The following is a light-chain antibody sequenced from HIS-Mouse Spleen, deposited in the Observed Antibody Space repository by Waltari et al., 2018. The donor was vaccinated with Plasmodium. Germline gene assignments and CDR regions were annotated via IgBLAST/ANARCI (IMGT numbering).Light chain of an antibody. J-gene: IGLJ3*02. Sequence: SYELTQPPSVSVSPGQTARITCPGDALPKQYAYWYPQKPGQAPVLVLYKDSERPSGIPERFSGSSSGTTVTLTISGVQAEDEADYYCQSADSSGTPNWVFGGGTKLTVL. CDR3: QSADSSGTPNWV. CDR1: ALPKQY. CDR2: KDS. V-gene: IGLV3-25*03.